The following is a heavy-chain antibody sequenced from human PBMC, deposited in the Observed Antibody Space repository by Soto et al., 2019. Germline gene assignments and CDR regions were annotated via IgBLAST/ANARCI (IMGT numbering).Heavy chain of an antibody. D-gene: IGHD6-13*01. CDR1: GGSIKTYY. CDR2: IYTSGTA. Sequence: SETLSLTCTVSGGSIKTYYWSWVRQTAGKGLEWLGRIYTSGTANYNPSLKGRVIMSVDTSKNQFSLKMTSVTAADTAVYYCARDFDSSSWFSLDYWGQGIPVTVSS. V-gene: IGHV4-4*07. CDR3: ARDFDSSSWFSLDY. J-gene: IGHJ4*02.